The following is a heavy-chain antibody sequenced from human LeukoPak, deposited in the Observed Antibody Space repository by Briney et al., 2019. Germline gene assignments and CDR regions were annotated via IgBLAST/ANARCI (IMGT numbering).Heavy chain of an antibody. J-gene: IGHJ6*02. D-gene: IGHD6-13*01. CDR2: ISGSGGST. CDR1: GFTFSSYA. CDR3: AKGPDEQQLVSAAYYYYGMDV. Sequence: QPGGSLRLSCAASGFTFSSYAMGWVRQAPGKGLEWVSAISGSGGSTYYADSVKGRFTISRDNSKNTLYLQMNSLRAEDTAVYYCAKGPDEQQLVSAAYYYYGMDVWGQGTTVTVSS. V-gene: IGHV3-23*01.